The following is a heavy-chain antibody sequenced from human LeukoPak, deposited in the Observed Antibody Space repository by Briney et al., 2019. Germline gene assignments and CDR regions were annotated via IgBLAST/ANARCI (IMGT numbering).Heavy chain of an antibody. D-gene: IGHD1-26*01. CDR3: AKDRRIVGATPDAFDF. Sequence: PGGSLRLSCAASGFTFSNYGMHWVRQAPGKGLEWVAFIRFDGTSKYYADSVKGRFTISRDNSQNTVSLQVNNLRTEDTALYYCAKDRRIVGATPDAFDFWGQGTMVTVSS. CDR2: IRFDGTSK. J-gene: IGHJ3*01. V-gene: IGHV3-30*02. CDR1: GFTFSNYG.